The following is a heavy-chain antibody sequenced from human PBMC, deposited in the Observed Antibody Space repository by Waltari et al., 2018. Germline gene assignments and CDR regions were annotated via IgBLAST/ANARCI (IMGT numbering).Heavy chain of an antibody. CDR1: GASINRPSYY. V-gene: IGHV4-39*07. CDR2: IFYSGAA. D-gene: IGHD1-1*01. J-gene: IGHJ4*02. Sequence: QLQLHESGPGLVKPSETLSLTCTVSGASINRPSYYRTWIRQTPGKGLEWIGSIFYSGAAYYNPPLKSRLTISLDTSKSQFSLKLRSVTAADTAIYYCARNFGGYNWQNYYFDSWGQGALVTVSS. CDR3: ARNFGGYNWQNYYFDS.